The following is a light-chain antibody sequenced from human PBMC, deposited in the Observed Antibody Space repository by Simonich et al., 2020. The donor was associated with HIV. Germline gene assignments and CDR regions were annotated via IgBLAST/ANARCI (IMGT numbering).Light chain of an antibody. V-gene: IGKV1-5*03. CDR1: KGISNW. J-gene: IGKJ1*01. CDR2: KLS. CDR3: QQYNSYTWT. Sequence: DIQMTQSPSTLSASVGDRVTITCRASKGISNWLAWYQQQPGKAPKLLIYKLSSLKSGVPSRFSGSGSGTEFTLTISSLQPDDFATYFCQQYNSYTWTFGQGTKVDIK.